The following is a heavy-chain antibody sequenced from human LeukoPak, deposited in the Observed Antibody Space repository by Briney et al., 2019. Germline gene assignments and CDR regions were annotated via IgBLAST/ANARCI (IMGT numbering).Heavy chain of an antibody. D-gene: IGHD2-15*01. V-gene: IGHV3-23*01. CDR1: GFTFSSYS. CDR3: AKQLGYCSDGSCYFPY. Sequence: GGSLRLSCAASGFTFSSYSMSWVRQAPGKGLEWVSAISNNGGYTYYADSVQGRFTISRDNSKSTLCLQMNSLRAEDTAVYYCAKQLGYCSDGSCYFPYWGQGTLVTVSS. CDR2: ISNNGGYT. J-gene: IGHJ4*02.